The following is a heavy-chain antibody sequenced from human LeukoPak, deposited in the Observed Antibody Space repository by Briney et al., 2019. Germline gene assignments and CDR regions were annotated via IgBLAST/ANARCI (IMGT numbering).Heavy chain of an antibody. CDR1: GFTVSSNY. D-gene: IGHD6-19*01. J-gene: IGHJ4*02. Sequence: PGGSLRLSCAASGFTVSSNYMSWVRQAPGKGLEWVSVIYSGGSTYCADSVKGRFTISRDNSKNTLYLQMNSLRAEDTAVYYCARALVSSGWFGDYWGQGTLVTVSS. CDR3: ARALVSSGWFGDY. V-gene: IGHV3-66*01. CDR2: IYSGGST.